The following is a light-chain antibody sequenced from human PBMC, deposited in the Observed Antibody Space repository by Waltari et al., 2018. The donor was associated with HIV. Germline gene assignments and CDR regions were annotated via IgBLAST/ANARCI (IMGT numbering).Light chain of an antibody. CDR2: YAS. J-gene: IGKJ4*01. CDR1: QHVGSRR. CDR3: QQYGDTPLT. Sequence: EIVLTQSPGTLSLSPGDRATLSCRASQHVGSRRLAWYQRKLGQAPRRLIDYASTRATGIPDRFSGSGSGTDFTLTINRLEPEDFAVYFCQQYGDTPLTFGGGTKVEIK. V-gene: IGKV3-20*01.